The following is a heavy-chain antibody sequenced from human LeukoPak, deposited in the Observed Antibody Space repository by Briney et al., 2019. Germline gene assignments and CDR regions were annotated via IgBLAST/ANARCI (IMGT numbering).Heavy chain of an antibody. D-gene: IGHD3-22*01. CDR3: ARGTMIVETFDY. J-gene: IGHJ4*02. Sequence: SETLSLTCTVSGGSISSGGYYWSWIRQHPGKGLEWIGCIYYSGTTYYNPSLKSRVTISVDTSKNQFSLKLSSVTAADTAVYYCARGTMIVETFDYWGQGTLVTVSS. V-gene: IGHV4-31*03. CDR2: IYYSGTT. CDR1: GGSISSGGYY.